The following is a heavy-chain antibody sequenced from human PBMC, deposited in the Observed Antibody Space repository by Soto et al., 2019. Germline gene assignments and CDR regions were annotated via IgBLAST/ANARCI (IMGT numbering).Heavy chain of an antibody. CDR3: ARHGLDYSNYAHPYYFDY. CDR2: IYYSGST. D-gene: IGHD4-4*01. CDR1: GGSSSSSSYY. Sequence: PSETLSLTCTVSGGSSSSSSYYWGWIRQPPGKGLEWIGSIYYSGSTYYNPSLKSRVTISVDTSKNQFSLKLSSVTAADTAVYYCARHGLDYSNYAHPYYFDYWGQGTLVTVSS. V-gene: IGHV4-39*01. J-gene: IGHJ4*02.